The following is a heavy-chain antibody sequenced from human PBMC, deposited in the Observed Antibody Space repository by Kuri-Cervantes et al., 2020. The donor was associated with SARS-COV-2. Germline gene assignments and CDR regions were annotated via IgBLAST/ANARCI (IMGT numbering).Heavy chain of an antibody. CDR3: ARDLLNYYDSSGYGY. CDR1: GFTFSDYY. CDR2: ISSSGSTI. D-gene: IGHD3-22*01. Sequence: GGSLRLSCAVSGFTFSDYYMSWIRQAPGKGLEWVSYISSSGSTIYYADSVKGRFTISRDNAKNSLYLQMNSLRAEDTAVYYCARDLLNYYDSSGYGYWGQGTLVTVSS. J-gene: IGHJ4*02. V-gene: IGHV3-11*01.